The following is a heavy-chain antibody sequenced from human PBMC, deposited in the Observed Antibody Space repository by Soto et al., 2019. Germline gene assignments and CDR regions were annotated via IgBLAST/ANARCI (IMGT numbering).Heavy chain of an antibody. CDR3: AKDADFDTRNLHH. CDR2: ISHDGSNK. CDR1: GCPFSRYE. J-gene: IGHJ5*02. V-gene: IGHV3-30*18. D-gene: IGHD3-22*01. Sequence: GGALRLSCAASGCPFSRYEIQWVRQVPGRGLEWEALISHDGSNKYYVDSVKGRFIISRDNSKNTVYLQMNSLRTEDTALYYCAKDADFDTRNLHHWGQGTLATFSS.